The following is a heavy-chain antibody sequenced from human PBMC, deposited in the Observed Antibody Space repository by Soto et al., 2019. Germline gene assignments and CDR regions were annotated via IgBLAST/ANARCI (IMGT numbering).Heavy chain of an antibody. CDR1: GGTFSSYT. V-gene: IGHV1-69*08. J-gene: IGHJ6*02. D-gene: IGHD2-15*01. CDR3: ARDSGYCSGGSCYSGAYGMDV. CDR2: IIPILGIA. Sequence: QVQLVQSGAEVKKPGSSVKVSCKASGGTFSSYTISWVRQAPGQGLEWMGRIIPILGIANYAQKFQGRVTITADKSTSTAYMELSSLRSEDTAVDYCARDSGYCSGGSCYSGAYGMDVWGQGTTVTVSS.